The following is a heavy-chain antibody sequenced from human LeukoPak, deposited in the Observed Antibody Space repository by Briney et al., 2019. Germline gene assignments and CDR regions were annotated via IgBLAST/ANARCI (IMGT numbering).Heavy chain of an antibody. CDR2: INSDGSST. D-gene: IGHD3-9*01. V-gene: IGHV3-74*01. Sequence: GGSLRLSCAASGFTFSSYWMHWVRQAPGKGLVWVSRINSDGSSTSYADSVKGRFTISRDNAKNTLYLQMNSLRAEDTAVYYCARVEYYDILTGYYPPLYGMDVWGQGTTVTVSS. CDR1: GFTFSSYW. CDR3: ARVEYYDILTGYYPPLYGMDV. J-gene: IGHJ6*02.